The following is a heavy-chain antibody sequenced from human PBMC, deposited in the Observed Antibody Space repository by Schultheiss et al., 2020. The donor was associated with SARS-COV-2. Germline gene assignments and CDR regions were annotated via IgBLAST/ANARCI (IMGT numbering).Heavy chain of an antibody. D-gene: IGHD1-26*01. CDR3: ARDNVWREPRVFDY. V-gene: IGHV3-30*04. Sequence: GGSLRLSCAASRFSFSSYSMHWVRQAPGKGLEWVAIISYDGSNKYYADSVKGRFTISRDNSKNTLYLQMNSLRAEDTAVYYCARDNVWREPRVFDYWGQGTLVTVSS. CDR1: RFSFSSYS. J-gene: IGHJ4*02. CDR2: ISYDGSNK.